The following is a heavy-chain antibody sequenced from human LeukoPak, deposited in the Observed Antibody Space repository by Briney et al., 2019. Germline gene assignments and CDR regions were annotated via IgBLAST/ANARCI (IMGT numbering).Heavy chain of an antibody. J-gene: IGHJ3*02. D-gene: IGHD6-6*01. CDR2: ITSSGSTI. CDR3: ARIGRPAAFDI. Sequence: GGSLRLSCAASGFTFSDYYMSWIRQAPGKGLEWVSYITSSGSTIYYADSMKGRFTISRDNAKHSLFLQLDSLRAEDTAVYYCARIGRPAAFDIWGQGTLLIVSS. CDR1: GFTFSDYY. V-gene: IGHV3-11*01.